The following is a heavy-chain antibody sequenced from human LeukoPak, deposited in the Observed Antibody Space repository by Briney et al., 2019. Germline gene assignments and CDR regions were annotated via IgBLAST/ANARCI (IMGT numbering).Heavy chain of an antibody. Sequence: PGGSLRLSCSTSGFILGDYTMTWVRQAPGKGLEYVSAITTNGGTTYYATSVKGRFIISRDNSKNTLYLQMGSLRVEDMGVYYCARLSPIVVAPGALDIWGQGTMVTVSS. CDR3: ARLSPIVVAPGALDI. D-gene: IGHD2-15*01. CDR2: ITTNGGTT. V-gene: IGHV3-64*01. J-gene: IGHJ3*02. CDR1: GFILGDYT.